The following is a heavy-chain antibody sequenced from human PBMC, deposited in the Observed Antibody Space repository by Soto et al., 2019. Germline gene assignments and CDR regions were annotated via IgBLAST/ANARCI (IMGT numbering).Heavy chain of an antibody. J-gene: IGHJ5*02. V-gene: IGHV4-59*13. CDR1: GGSISTYY. Sequence: SETLSLTCTVTGGSISTYYWSWIRQPPGKGLEWIGHIYYTGNTNYNPSLKSRVTLSVDTSTNRFSLRLRSVSAADTAVYYCARAQSVEFHNRFDPWGQGTLVTVSS. D-gene: IGHD3-10*01. CDR2: IYYTGNT. CDR3: ARAQSVEFHNRFDP.